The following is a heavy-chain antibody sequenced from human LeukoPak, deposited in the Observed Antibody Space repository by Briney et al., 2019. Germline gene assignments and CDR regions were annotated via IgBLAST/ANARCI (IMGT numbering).Heavy chain of an antibody. CDR2: IYYSGST. D-gene: IGHD4-11*01. CDR1: GGSISSSSYY. Sequence: SETLSLTCTVSGGSISSSSYYWGWIRQPPGKGLEWIGSIYYSGSTNYNPSLKSRVTISVDTSKNQFSLKLSSVTAADTAVYYCARQGGFYSNYAIDYWGQGTLVTVPS. V-gene: IGHV4-39*01. J-gene: IGHJ4*02. CDR3: ARQGGFYSNYAIDY.